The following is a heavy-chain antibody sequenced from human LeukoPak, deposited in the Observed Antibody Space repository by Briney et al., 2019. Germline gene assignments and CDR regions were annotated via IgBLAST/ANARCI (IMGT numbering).Heavy chain of an antibody. CDR3: ARTKRWLQGEFDY. CDR1: GGSISSSGYY. J-gene: IGHJ4*02. Sequence: SETLSLTCTVSGGSISSSGYYWGWIRQPPGKGLEWIGSIYYSGSTNYNPSLKSRVTISVDTSKNQFSLKLSSVTAADTAVYYCARTKRWLQGEFDYWGQGTLVTVSS. CDR2: IYYSGST. V-gene: IGHV4-39*07. D-gene: IGHD5-24*01.